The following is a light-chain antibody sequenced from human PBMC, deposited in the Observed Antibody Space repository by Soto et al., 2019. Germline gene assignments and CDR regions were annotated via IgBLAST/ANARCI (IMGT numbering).Light chain of an antibody. CDR3: QVWDSNSDHQV. CDR1: NIGSKA. V-gene: IGLV3-21*04. Sequence: SYELTQPPSVSVAPGKTARVTCGGSNIGSKAVHWYQQKPGQAPVLVIYYDSDRPSGIPERFSGSNSGNTATLTISRVEAGDEADYYCQVWDSNSDHQVFGGGPKLTVL. J-gene: IGLJ2*01. CDR2: YDS.